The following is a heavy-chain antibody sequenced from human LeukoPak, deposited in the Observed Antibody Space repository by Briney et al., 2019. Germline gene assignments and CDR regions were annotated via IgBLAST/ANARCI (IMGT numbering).Heavy chain of an antibody. V-gene: IGHV3-33*01. CDR2: IWYDGSNK. CDR1: GFTFSSYG. J-gene: IGHJ4*02. Sequence: GGSLRLSCAASGFTFSSYGMHWVRQAPGKGLEWVAVIWYDGSNKYYADSVKGRFAISRDNSKNTLYLQMDSLRAEDTAVYYCAREREGYCGGDCSFDYWGQGTLVTVSS. CDR3: AREREGYCGGDCSFDY. D-gene: IGHD2-21*02.